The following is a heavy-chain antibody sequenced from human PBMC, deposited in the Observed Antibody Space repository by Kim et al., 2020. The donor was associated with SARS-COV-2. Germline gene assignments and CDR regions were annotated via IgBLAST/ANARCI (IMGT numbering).Heavy chain of an antibody. J-gene: IGHJ4*02. Sequence: SETLSLTCTVSGGSISSGGYYWSWIRQHPGKGLEWIGYIYYSGSTYYNPSLKSRVTISVDTSKNQFSLKLSSVTAADTTVYYCARDGTPYGDYGLRFDYWGQGTLVTVSS. CDR1: GGSISSGGYY. CDR2: IYYSGST. V-gene: IGHV4-31*03. CDR3: ARDGTPYGDYGLRFDY. D-gene: IGHD4-17*01.